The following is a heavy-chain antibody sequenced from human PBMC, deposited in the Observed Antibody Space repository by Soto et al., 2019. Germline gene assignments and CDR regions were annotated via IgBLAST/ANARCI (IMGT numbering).Heavy chain of an antibody. CDR1: GFTFSSYG. CDR2: IWHDGSNK. J-gene: IGHJ4*02. Sequence: QVQLVESGGGVVQPGRSLRLSCAASGFTFSSYGMHWVRQAPGKGLEWVAVIWHDGSNKYYADSVKGRFTISRDNSKNTLYLQMNSLRAEDTAVYYCARDHYDSSGYLFDYWGQGTLVTVSS. D-gene: IGHD3-22*01. V-gene: IGHV3-33*01. CDR3: ARDHYDSSGYLFDY.